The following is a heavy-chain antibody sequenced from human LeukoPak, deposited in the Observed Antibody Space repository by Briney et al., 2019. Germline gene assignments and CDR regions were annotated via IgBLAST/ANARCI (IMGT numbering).Heavy chain of an antibody. CDR3: ARAQLNLLVDFGMDV. J-gene: IGHJ6*02. Sequence: TSETLSLTCTVSGGSISGSYWTWIRQPPGKGLEWIGYIYYSGSTNYNPSLKSRVTISVDTSKNQFSLKLTSVTAADTAVYYCARAQLNLLVDFGMDVWGQGTTVTVSS. CDR2: IYYSGST. D-gene: IGHD1-1*01. CDR1: GGSISGSY. V-gene: IGHV4-59*01.